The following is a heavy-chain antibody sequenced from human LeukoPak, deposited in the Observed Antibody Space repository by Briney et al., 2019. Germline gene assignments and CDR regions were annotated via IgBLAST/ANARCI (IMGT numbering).Heavy chain of an antibody. J-gene: IGHJ4*02. CDR1: GFTFSSYG. CDR3: AKDRNYYDSSGYYSLDY. D-gene: IGHD3-22*01. V-gene: IGHV3-23*01. Sequence: GGSLRLSCAASGFTFSSYGMSWVRQAPGKGLEWVSAISGSGGSTYYADSVKGRFTISRDNSKNTLYLQMNSLRAEDTAVYYCAKDRNYYDSSGYYSLDYWGQGTLVTVSS. CDR2: ISGSGGST.